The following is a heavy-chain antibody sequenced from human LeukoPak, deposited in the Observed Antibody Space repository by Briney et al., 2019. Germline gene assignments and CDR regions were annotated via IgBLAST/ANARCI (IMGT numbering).Heavy chain of an antibody. CDR2: ISISSSYI. J-gene: IGHJ5*02. D-gene: IGHD2-15*01. CDR1: GFTVSSYS. CDR3: ARDWVERGPFDP. V-gene: IGHV3-21*01. Sequence: GGSLRLFCAASGFTVSSYSMNWARQAPGGGLERVSSISISSSYIYYADSVKGRFTISRDNAKNSLYLQMNSLRAEDTAVYYCARDWVERGPFDPWGQGTLVTVSS.